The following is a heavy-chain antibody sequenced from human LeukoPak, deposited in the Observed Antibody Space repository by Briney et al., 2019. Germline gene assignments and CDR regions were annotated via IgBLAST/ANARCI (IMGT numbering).Heavy chain of an antibody. V-gene: IGHV4-59*01. D-gene: IGHD2-2*01. CDR3: ARVSCTSTSCPGWIDP. CDR2: LYYSGTT. J-gene: IGHJ5*02. CDR1: GGSISSYY. Sequence: SETLSLTCTVSGGSISSYYWSWIRQPPGKGLDWIGYLYYSGTTNYNPSLKSRVTISLDTSKKQLSLKLSSVTAADTAVYYCARVSCTSTSCPGWIDPWGQGTLVTVSS.